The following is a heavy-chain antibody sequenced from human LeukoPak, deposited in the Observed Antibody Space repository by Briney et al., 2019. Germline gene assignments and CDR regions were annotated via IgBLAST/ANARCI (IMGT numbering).Heavy chain of an antibody. Sequence: GGSLRLSGTPSGFTFSDFGMTGVGKAPGKGREWGANIKQDGSAKYYVDSVKGRFTISRDNAKNSLYLQMDSLRVEDTATYYCARWRGSTSERSDYWGQGTLVTVSS. CDR2: IKQDGSAK. V-gene: IGHV3-7*01. CDR1: GFTFSDFG. D-gene: IGHD2-2*01. CDR3: ARWRGSTSERSDY. J-gene: IGHJ4*02.